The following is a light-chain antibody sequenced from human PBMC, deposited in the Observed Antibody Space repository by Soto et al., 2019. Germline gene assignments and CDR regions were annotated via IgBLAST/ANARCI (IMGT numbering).Light chain of an antibody. CDR2: GAS. Sequence: EIVLTQSPGTLSLSPGERATLSCRASQSVSSSYLAWYQQKPGQAPRLLIYGASSMATGIPDRFSGSGSGTDFTLTISRXXXXXXXVYYCQQYGSSWFTFGPGTKVDIK. CDR1: QSVSSSY. V-gene: IGKV3-20*01. CDR3: QQYGSSWFT. J-gene: IGKJ3*01.